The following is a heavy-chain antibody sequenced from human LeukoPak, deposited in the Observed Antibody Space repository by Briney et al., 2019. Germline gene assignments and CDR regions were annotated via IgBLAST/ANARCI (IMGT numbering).Heavy chain of an antibody. Sequence: SETLSLTCSVSGGSINSHYWSWIRQPPGKRLEWIGYIFNTGNTNYNPSLGSRVTMSVDASRGQFFLRLSSVTAADTAIYYCATRPAGTSWYGVFDYWSQGTLVTVSS. J-gene: IGHJ4*02. CDR3: ATRPAGTSWYGVFDY. CDR1: GGSINSHY. V-gene: IGHV4-59*11. CDR2: IFNTGNT. D-gene: IGHD3-10*01.